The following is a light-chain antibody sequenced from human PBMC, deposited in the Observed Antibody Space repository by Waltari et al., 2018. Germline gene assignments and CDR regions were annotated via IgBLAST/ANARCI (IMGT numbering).Light chain of an antibody. J-gene: IGKJ1*01. CDR3: QQSASYWT. CDR2: DAS. CDR1: QSISSW. Sequence: DIQMTQSPSTLSASVGARVTITCRASQSISSWLAWYQQKPGKDPKVLIYDASTLESGVPSRFSGSGSGTEFTLTISSLQPDDFATYYCQQSASYWTFGQGTKVDIK. V-gene: IGKV1-5*01.